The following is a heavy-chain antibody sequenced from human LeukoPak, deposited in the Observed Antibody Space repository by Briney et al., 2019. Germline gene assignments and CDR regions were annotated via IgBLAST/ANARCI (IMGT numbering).Heavy chain of an antibody. V-gene: IGHV1-2*06. Sequence: ASVKVSCKASGYTFTGYYMHWVRQAPGQGLEWMGRINPNSGGTNYAQKFQGRVTMTRDTSISTAYMELSRLRSDDTAVYYCARDVYYYDSSGSDAFDIWGQGTMVIFSS. CDR2: INPNSGGT. D-gene: IGHD3-22*01. J-gene: IGHJ3*02. CDR1: GYTFTGYY. CDR3: ARDVYYYDSSGSDAFDI.